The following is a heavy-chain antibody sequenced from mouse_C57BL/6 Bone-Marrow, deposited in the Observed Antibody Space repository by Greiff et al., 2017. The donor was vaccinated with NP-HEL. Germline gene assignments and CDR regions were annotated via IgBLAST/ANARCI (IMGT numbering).Heavy chain of an antibody. CDR2: INPGSGGT. V-gene: IGHV1-54*01. D-gene: IGHD2-5*01. Sequence: VQLQESGAELVRPGTSVKVSCKASGYAFTNYLIEWVKQRPGQGLEWIGVINPGSGGTNYNEKFKGKATLTADKSSSTAYMQLSSLTSEDSAVYFCARCYSNYPYYFDYWGQGTTLTVSS. CDR3: ARCYSNYPYYFDY. J-gene: IGHJ2*01. CDR1: GYAFTNYL.